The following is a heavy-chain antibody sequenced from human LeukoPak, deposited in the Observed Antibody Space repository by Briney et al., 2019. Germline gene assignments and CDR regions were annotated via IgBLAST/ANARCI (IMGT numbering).Heavy chain of an antibody. CDR1: GYTFTGYY. CDR3: ARAAGPSSSDTYYDFWSGYPLFDY. J-gene: IGHJ4*02. V-gene: IGHV1-2*02. Sequence: GASVKVSCKASGYTFTGYYMHWVRQAPGQGLEWMGWINPNSGGTNYAQKFQGRVTMTRDTSISTAYMELSRLRSDDTAVYYCARAAGPSSSDTYYDFWSGYPLFDYWGQGTLVTVSS. CDR2: INPNSGGT. D-gene: IGHD3-3*01.